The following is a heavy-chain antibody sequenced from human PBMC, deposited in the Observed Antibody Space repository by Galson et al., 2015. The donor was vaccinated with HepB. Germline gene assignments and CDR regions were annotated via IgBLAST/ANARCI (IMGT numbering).Heavy chain of an antibody. D-gene: IGHD3-9*01. CDR1: GFTFSSYS. Sequence: SLRLSCAASGFTFSSYSMNWVRQAPGKGLEWVSSISSSSSYIYYADSLKGRFTISRDNAKNSLYLQMNSLRAEDTAVYYCARGTFYDFLTGSVPWDPWGQGTLVTVSS. CDR2: ISSSSSYI. V-gene: IGHV3-21*01. J-gene: IGHJ5*02. CDR3: ARGTFYDFLTGSVPWDP.